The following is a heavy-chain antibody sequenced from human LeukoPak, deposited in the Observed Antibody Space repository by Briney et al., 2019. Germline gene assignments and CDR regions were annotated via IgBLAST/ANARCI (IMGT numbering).Heavy chain of an antibody. J-gene: IGHJ2*01. V-gene: IGHV1-69*13. Sequence: GASVTVSCKASGGTFSSYAISWVRQAPGQGLEWMGGIIPIFGTANYAQKFQGRVTITAEESTSTAYMELSSLRSEDTAVYYCARVRAPHRGYSYGEYWYFDLWGRGTLVTVSS. CDR1: GGTFSSYA. CDR2: IIPIFGTA. D-gene: IGHD5-18*01. CDR3: ARVRAPHRGYSYGEYWYFDL.